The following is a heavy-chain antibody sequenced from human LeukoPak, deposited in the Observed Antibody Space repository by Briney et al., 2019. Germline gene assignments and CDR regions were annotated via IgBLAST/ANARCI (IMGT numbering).Heavy chain of an antibody. CDR1: GFTFSSYG. CDR3: AKDRSVVAATYFDH. J-gene: IGHJ4*02. V-gene: IGHV3-33*06. CDR2: IWYDGSNK. Sequence: PGGSLRLSCAASGFTFSSYGMHWVRQAPGKGLEWVAVIWYDGSNKYYADSVKGRFTISRDNSKNTLYLQMNSLRAEDTAVYYCAKDRSVVAATYFDHWGQGALVTVSS. D-gene: IGHD2-15*01.